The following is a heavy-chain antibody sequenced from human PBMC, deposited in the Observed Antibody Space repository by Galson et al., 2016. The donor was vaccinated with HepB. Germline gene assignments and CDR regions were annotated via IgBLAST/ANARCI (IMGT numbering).Heavy chain of an antibody. Sequence: SLRLSCAASGFTLSTYWMSWVRQAPGKGLEWVANINQDGSEKYYVDSVKGRFTISRDNAKNSLYLQMDSLRAEDTAMYYCAKSVGIQLWLDHAFDIWGQGTMVTVSS. CDR2: INQDGSEK. CDR1: GFTLSTYW. D-gene: IGHD5-18*01. J-gene: IGHJ3*02. CDR3: AKSVGIQLWLDHAFDI. V-gene: IGHV3-7*01.